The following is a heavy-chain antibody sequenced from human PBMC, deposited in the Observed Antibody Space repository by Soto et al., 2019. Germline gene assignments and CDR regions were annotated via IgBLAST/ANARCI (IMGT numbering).Heavy chain of an antibody. Sequence: GGSLRLSCAASGFTFSNAWMNWVRQAPGKGLEWVGRIKSKTDGGTTDYAAPVKGRFTISRDDSKNTLYLQMNSLKTEDTAVYYCTTSPLRYFDWLEYGMDVWGQGTTVTVSS. CDR2: IKSKTDGGTT. CDR1: GFTFSNAW. J-gene: IGHJ6*02. CDR3: TTSPLRYFDWLEYGMDV. D-gene: IGHD3-9*01. V-gene: IGHV3-15*07.